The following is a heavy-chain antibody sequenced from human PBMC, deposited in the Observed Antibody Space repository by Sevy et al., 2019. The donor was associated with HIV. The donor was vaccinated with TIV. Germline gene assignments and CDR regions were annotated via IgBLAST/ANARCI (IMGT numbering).Heavy chain of an antibody. CDR3: AKREGATYYYYYGMDV. Sequence: GGSLRLSCAASGFTFSSSAMSWVRQAPGKGLEWVSGITGSGGSTYYADSVKGRFTISRDKSKNTLYLQMNSLRAADTAVYYCAKREGATYYYYYGMDVWGQGTTVTVSS. D-gene: IGHD1-26*01. CDR2: ITGSGGST. J-gene: IGHJ6*02. V-gene: IGHV3-23*01. CDR1: GFTFSSSA.